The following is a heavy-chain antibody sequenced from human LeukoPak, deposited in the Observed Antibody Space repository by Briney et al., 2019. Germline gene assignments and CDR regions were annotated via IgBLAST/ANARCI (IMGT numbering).Heavy chain of an antibody. CDR1: GFSLSTYGVG. J-gene: IGHJ4*02. CDR3: AHRREAPYCSGGSCYSLGSFDY. D-gene: IGHD2-15*01. CDR2: IYWDDNK. V-gene: IGHV2-5*02. Sequence: SGPTLVNPTQTLTLTCTFSGFSLSTYGVGVGWIRQPPGKALEWLALIYWDDNKRYSPSLKSRLTITKDTSKNQVVLTMTNMDPVDTATYYCAHRREAPYCSGGSCYSLGSFDYRGQGTLVTVSS.